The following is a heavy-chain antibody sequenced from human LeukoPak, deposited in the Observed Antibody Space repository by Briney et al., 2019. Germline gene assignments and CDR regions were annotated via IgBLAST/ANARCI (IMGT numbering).Heavy chain of an antibody. CDR1: GGSISSYY. CDR3: ARVYSGSYHY. V-gene: IGHV4-59*01. Sequence: SETLSLTCTVSGGSISSYYWSWIRQPPGKGLEWIGYICYSGSTNYNPSLKSRVTISVDTSKNQFSLKLSSVTAADTAVYYCARVYSGSYHYWGQGTLVTVSS. CDR2: ICYSGST. D-gene: IGHD1-26*01. J-gene: IGHJ4*02.